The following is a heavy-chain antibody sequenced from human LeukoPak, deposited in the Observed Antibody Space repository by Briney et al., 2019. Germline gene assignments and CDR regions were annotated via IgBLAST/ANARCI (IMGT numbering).Heavy chain of an antibody. Sequence: SQTLSLTCTVSGGSISSGDYYWSWIHQPPGKGLEWIGYIYYSGSTYYNPSLKSRVTISVDTSKNQFSLKLSSVTAADTAVYYCASGIYDFWSGYDYWGQGTLVTVSS. CDR1: GGSISSGDYY. D-gene: IGHD3-3*01. J-gene: IGHJ4*02. CDR2: IYYSGST. CDR3: ASGIYDFWSGYDY. V-gene: IGHV4-30-4*01.